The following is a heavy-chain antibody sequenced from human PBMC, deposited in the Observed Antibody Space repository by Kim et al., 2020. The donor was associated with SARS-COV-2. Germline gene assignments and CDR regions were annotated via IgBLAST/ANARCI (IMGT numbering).Heavy chain of an antibody. J-gene: IGHJ4*02. D-gene: IGHD1-26*01. CDR3: ARLLVGASIGLDY. CDR1: GFTFSDQY. V-gene: IGHV3-72*01. Sequence: GGSLRLSCAASGFTFSDQYMDWVRQAPGKGLEWVGRIKNKANSYITEYAASVKGRFTISRDDSKNSMYLQMNSLKTEDTAVYYCARLLVGASIGLDYWGQGTLVTVSS. CDR2: IKNKANSYIT.